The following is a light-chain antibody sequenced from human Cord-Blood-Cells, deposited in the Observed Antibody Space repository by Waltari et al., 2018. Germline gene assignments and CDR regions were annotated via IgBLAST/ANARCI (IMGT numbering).Light chain of an antibody. J-gene: IGKJ3*01. CDR1: QGIRCY. CDR2: AAS. CDR3: QQYYSYPCT. V-gene: IGKV1-8*01. Sequence: AIRMTQSPSSFSASTVDRVTITCRASQGIRCYLAWYQQKPGKAPKLLIYAASTLQSGVPARFSGRGSGTDFTLTISCLQSEDFATYYCQQYYSYPCTFGPGTKVDI.